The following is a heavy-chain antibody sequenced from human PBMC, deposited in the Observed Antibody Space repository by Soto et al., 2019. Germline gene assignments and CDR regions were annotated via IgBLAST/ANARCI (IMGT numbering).Heavy chain of an antibody. CDR1: GGTFSSYA. V-gene: IGHV1-69*01. D-gene: IGHD1-26*01. CDR3: ARDGGATTFGWFDP. CDR2: IIPIFGTA. J-gene: IGHJ5*02. Sequence: QVQLVQSGAEVKKPGSSVKVSCKASGGTFSSYAISWVRQAPGQGLEWMGGIIPIFGTANYAQKFQGRVTITADESTSTAYMDLSRLSSEDTAVYYCARDGGATTFGWFDPWGQGTLVTVSS.